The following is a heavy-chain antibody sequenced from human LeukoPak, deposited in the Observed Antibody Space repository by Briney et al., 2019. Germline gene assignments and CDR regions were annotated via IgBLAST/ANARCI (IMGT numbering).Heavy chain of an antibody. CDR3: ARHGRKFGGGIDF. J-gene: IGHJ4*02. Sequence: GSLRLSCAASGFSFSDYSMDWVRQPPGKGLEWIGSIYYSGNTYYNPSLKSRLTISVDTSKNQFSLRLTSVTAADTAVYYCARHGRKFGGGIDFWGQGPLVTVSS. D-gene: IGHD3-16*01. CDR2: IYYSGNT. V-gene: IGHV4-39*01. CDR1: GFSFSDYS.